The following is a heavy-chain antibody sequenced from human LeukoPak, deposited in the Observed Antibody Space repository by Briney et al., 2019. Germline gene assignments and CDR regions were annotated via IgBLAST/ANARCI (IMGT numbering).Heavy chain of an antibody. Sequence: PSETLSLTCTVSGGSISSYYWSWIRQPPGKGLEWIGYIYYSGSTNYNPSLKSRVTISVDTSKNQFSLKLSSVTAADTAVYYCARDLGPRWGLLYHYFDYWGQGTLVTVSS. CDR3: ARDLGPRWGLLYHYFDY. J-gene: IGHJ4*02. V-gene: IGHV4-59*01. D-gene: IGHD2-21*02. CDR2: IYYSGST. CDR1: GGSISSYY.